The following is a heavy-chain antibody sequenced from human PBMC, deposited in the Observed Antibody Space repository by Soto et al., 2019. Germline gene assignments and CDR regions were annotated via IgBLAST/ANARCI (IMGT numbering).Heavy chain of an antibody. CDR3: ARVYYYDSSGYYYVHWYLDL. V-gene: IGHV4-31*03. J-gene: IGHJ2*01. D-gene: IGHD3-22*01. CDR2: IHYSGST. Sequence: SETLSLTCTVSGGSISSGGYYWSWIRQHPGKGLEWIGYIHYSGSTYYNPSLKSRVTISVDTSKNQFSLKLSSVTAADTAVYYCARVYYYDSSGYYYVHWYLDLWGRGTMVTVSS. CDR1: GGSISSGGYY.